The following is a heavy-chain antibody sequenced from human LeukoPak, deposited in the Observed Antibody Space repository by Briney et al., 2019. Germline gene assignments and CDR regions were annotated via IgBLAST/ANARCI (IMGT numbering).Heavy chain of an antibody. J-gene: IGHJ4*02. CDR1: GFTVSSNY. Sequence: GGSLRLSCAASGFTVSSNYMSWVRQAPGKGLEWVSLIYSGGSSYYADFVKGRFTISRDNSKNTLYLQMNSLRTEDTAVYYCARATRIAAAEFFFDYWGQGALVTVSS. V-gene: IGHV3-53*01. CDR3: ARATRIAAAEFFFDY. D-gene: IGHD6-13*01. CDR2: IYSGGSS.